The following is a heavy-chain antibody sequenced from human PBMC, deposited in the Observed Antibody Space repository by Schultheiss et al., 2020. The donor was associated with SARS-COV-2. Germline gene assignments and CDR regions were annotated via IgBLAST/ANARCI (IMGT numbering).Heavy chain of an antibody. J-gene: IGHJ4*02. D-gene: IGHD6-19*01. V-gene: IGHV1-69*01. CDR2: IIPIFGTA. CDR3: ARELTVAGTTFNFDY. CDR1: GGTFSSYA. Sequence: KISCKASGGTFSSYAISWVRQAPGQGLEWMGGIIPIFGTANYAQKFQGRVTITADESTSTAYMELSSLRSEDTAVYYCARELTVAGTTFNFDYWGQGTLVTVSS.